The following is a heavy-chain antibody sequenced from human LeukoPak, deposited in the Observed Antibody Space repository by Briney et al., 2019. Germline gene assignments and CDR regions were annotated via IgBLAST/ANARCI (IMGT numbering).Heavy chain of an antibody. Sequence: GGSLRLSCAASWFTVSSSYMSWVRQAPGKGLEWVSLIYSGGSTYYAASVKGRFTISRDNSKNTLYLQMNSLRPEDTAVYYCAKGYNYASEYWGQGTLVTVSS. D-gene: IGHD5-18*01. CDR1: WFTVSSSY. CDR3: AKGYNYASEY. CDR2: IYSGGST. V-gene: IGHV3-53*01. J-gene: IGHJ4*02.